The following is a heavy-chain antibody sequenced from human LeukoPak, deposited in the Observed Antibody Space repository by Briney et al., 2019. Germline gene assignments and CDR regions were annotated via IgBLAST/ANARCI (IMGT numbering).Heavy chain of an antibody. J-gene: IGHJ4*02. D-gene: IGHD3-3*01. CDR3: ARDLLNFGGLAY. CDR1: GYTFTSYG. V-gene: IGHV1-18*01. Sequence: ASVKVSCKASGYTFTSYGISWVRQAPGQGLEWMGWISAYNGNTNYAQKLQGRGTMTKDTSTSAAYMELRSLRSDDTAVYYCARDLLNFGGLAYWGQGTLVTVSS. CDR2: ISAYNGNT.